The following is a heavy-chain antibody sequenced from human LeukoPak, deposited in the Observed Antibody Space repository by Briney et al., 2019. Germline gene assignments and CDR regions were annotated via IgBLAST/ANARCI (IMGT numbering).Heavy chain of an antibody. D-gene: IGHD6-19*01. V-gene: IGHV3-53*01. CDR2: IYSGGST. CDR1: GFTVSSNY. Sequence: GGSLRLSCAASGFTVSSNYMSWVRQAPGKGLEWVSVIYSGGSTYYADSVKGRFTISRDNSKNTLYLQMNSLRAEDTAVYYCAAYSSGWYGDAFDIWGQGTMVTVSS. J-gene: IGHJ3*02. CDR3: AAYSSGWYGDAFDI.